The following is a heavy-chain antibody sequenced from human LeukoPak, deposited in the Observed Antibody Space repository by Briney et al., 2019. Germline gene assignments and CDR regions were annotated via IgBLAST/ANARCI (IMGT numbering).Heavy chain of an antibody. CDR3: AKDHSGSYYGSYYFDC. V-gene: IGHV3-23*01. J-gene: IGHJ4*02. CDR2: ISGSGGST. CDR1: GFTFSSYG. D-gene: IGHD1-26*01. Sequence: PGGSLRLSCAASGFTFSSYGMSWVRQAPGKGLEWVSAISGSGGSTYYADSVKGRFTISRDNSKNTLYLQMNSLRAEDTAVYYCAKDHSGSYYGSYYFDCWGQGTLVTVSS.